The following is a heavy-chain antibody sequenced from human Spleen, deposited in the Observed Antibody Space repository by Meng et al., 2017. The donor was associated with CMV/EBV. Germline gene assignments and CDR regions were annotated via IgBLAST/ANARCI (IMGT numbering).Heavy chain of an antibody. CDR3: AKDRHDYVWGSYRYMPGDY. Sequence: EVQLLESGGGLVQPGGFRRLSCAASGFTFSSYAMSWVRQAPGKGLEWVSAISGSGGSTYYADSVKGRFTISRDNSKNTLYLQMNSLRAEDTAVYYCAKDRHDYVWGSYRYMPGDYWGQGTLVTVSS. CDR1: GFTFSSYA. CDR2: ISGSGGST. J-gene: IGHJ4*02. D-gene: IGHD3-16*02. V-gene: IGHV3-23*01.